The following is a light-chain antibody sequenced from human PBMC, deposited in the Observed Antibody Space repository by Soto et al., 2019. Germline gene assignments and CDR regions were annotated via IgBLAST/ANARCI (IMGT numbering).Light chain of an antibody. CDR2: KAS. Sequence: DIQMTQSPSTLSASVGDRVTITCRAGQSVSTWLAWYQQKPGKAPKVLIYKASSLESGVPSRFSGSGSGTEFTLTISSLQPDDFATYYCQQYNNYSPWTFGQGTKV. CDR1: QSVSTW. J-gene: IGKJ1*01. CDR3: QQYNNYSPWT. V-gene: IGKV1-5*03.